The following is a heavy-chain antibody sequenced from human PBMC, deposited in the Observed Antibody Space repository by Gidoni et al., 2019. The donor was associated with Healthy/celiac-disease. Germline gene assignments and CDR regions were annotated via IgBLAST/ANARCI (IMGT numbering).Heavy chain of an antibody. V-gene: IGHV4-59*01. J-gene: IGHJ6*02. Sequence: QVQLQESGPGLVKPSETLSLTCTVSGGSISSYYWSWIRQPPGKGLEWIGYIYYSGSTNYNPSRKSRVTISVDTSKNQFSLKLSSVTAADTAVYYCATGYSYGMDVWGQGTTVTVSS. CDR3: ATGYSYGMDV. CDR1: GGSISSYY. CDR2: IYYSGST. D-gene: IGHD5-18*01.